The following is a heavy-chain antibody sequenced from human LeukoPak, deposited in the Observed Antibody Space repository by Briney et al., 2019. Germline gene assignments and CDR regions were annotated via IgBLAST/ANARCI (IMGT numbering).Heavy chain of an antibody. J-gene: IGHJ4*02. CDR1: GGSINNYY. V-gene: IGHV4-59*08. CDR2: IYYTGST. Sequence: SETLSLTCTVSGGSINNYYWSWVRQPPGAGLEWLAYIYYTGSTNYNPSLKTRLTISVDTSKNQFSLRLSSVTAADTAVYYCARFSQYYDSPTHYLDYWGQGILVTVSS. CDR3: ARFSQYYDSPTHYLDY. D-gene: IGHD2/OR15-2a*01.